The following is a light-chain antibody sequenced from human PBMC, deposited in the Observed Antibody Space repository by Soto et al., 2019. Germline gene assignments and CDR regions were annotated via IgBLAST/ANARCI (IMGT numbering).Light chain of an antibody. CDR2: DVN. V-gene: IGLV2-11*01. CDR3: CSYAGSYTLV. J-gene: IGLJ2*01. Sequence: QSVLTQPRSVSGSPGQSVTISCTGTSSDVGGYNYVSWYQQHPGKAPKVMIYDVNKRPSGVPDRISGSKSANTASLTISGLQAEDEADYYCCSYAGSYTLVFGGGTKLTVL. CDR1: SSDVGGYNY.